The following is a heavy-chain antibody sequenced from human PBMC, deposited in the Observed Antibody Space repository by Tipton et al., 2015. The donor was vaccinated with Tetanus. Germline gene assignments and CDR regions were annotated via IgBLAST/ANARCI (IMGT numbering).Heavy chain of an antibody. CDR1: GASINAGGYL. CDR3: ARGLPREPFYLDY. V-gene: IGHV4-31*03. Sequence: LRLSCTVYGASINAGGYLWTWVRQRPGKGLEWIGNIYYTELTSYDPSLNSRVTISVETSKNHFSLRLTAVTAADTAVYFCARGLPREPFYLDYWGQGKQVTVSS. D-gene: IGHD1-26*01. J-gene: IGHJ4*02. CDR2: IYYTELT.